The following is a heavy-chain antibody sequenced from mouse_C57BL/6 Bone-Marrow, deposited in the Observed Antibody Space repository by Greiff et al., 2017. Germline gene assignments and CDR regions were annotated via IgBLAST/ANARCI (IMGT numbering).Heavy chain of an antibody. V-gene: IGHV5-2*01. CDR3: ARWGPYDYPFAY. J-gene: IGHJ3*01. D-gene: IGHD2-4*01. Sequence: EVKLLESGGGLVQPGASLKLSCESNEYEFPSHDMSWVRKTPEQRLELVAAINSDGGSTYYPDTMERRFIISRDNTKKTLYLQMSSLRSEDTALYYCARWGPYDYPFAYWGQGTLVTVSA. CDR1: EYEFPSHD. CDR2: INSDGGST.